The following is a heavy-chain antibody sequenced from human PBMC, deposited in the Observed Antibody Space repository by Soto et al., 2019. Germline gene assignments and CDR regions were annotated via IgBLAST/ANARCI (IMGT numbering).Heavy chain of an antibody. CDR2: MRSDGSNK. CDR1: GFIFSNYD. V-gene: IGHV3-33*01. J-gene: IGHJ4*02. Sequence: GGSLRLSCEASGFIFSNYDMYWVRQGPGKGLEWVALMRSDGSNKYYVDSVKGRFTISRDNSKNMLFLQMDSLRAEDTAVYYCARDRGYYDSSGYYYRPKVHFDYWGQGTLVTVSS. D-gene: IGHD3-22*01. CDR3: ARDRGYYDSSGYYYRPKVHFDY.